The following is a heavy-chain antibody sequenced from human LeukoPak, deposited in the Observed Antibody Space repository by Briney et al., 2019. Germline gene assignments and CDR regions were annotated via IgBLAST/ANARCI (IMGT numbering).Heavy chain of an antibody. V-gene: IGHV4-34*01. CDR3: ARDRGYLDGFDI. Sequence: SETLSLTCAVYGGSFSGYYWSWIRQPPGKGLEWIGEINHSGSTNYNPSLKSRVTISVDTSKNQFSLKLNSVTAADTAVYYCARDRGYLDGFDIWGQGTMVTVSS. J-gene: IGHJ3*02. CDR2: INHSGST. CDR1: GGSFSGYY. D-gene: IGHD3-10*01.